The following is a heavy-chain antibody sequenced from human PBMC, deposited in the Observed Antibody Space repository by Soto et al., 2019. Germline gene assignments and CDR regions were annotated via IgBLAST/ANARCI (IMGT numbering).Heavy chain of an antibody. J-gene: IGHJ6*02. CDR3: ARDRCSSTSCSIYYYYYGMDV. V-gene: IGHV1-69*13. D-gene: IGHD2-2*01. CDR1: GYTFTSYA. CDR2: IIPIFGTA. Sequence: QVQLVQSGAEVKKPGASVKVSCKASGYTFTSYAISWVRQAPGQGLEWMGGIIPIFGTANYAQKFQGRVTITADESTSTAYMELSSLRSEDTAVYYCARDRCSSTSCSIYYYYYGMDVWGQGTTVTVSS.